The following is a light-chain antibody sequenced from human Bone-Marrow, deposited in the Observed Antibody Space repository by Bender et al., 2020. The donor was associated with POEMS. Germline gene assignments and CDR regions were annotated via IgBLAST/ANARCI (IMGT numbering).Light chain of an antibody. CDR3: SSYAGSNSLV. J-gene: IGLJ2*01. V-gene: IGLV2-23*02. CDR2: EVG. Sequence: QTALTQPASVSGSPGQSITISCTGTSSDIGSYNLVSWYQQLPGKAPKLLIYEVGTRPSGVSNRFSGSKSGTTASLTISGLQAEDEADYYCSSYAGSNSLVFGGGTKLTVL. CDR1: SSDIGSYNL.